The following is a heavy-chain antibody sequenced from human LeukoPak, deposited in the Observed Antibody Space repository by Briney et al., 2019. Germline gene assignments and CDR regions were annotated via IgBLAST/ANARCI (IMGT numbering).Heavy chain of an antibody. D-gene: IGHD1-26*01. Sequence: GGSLRLSCAASGFTFSGSAVHWVRQASGKGLEWVGRIRSRTNTYTTTYAASVKGRFTISRDDSKNTAYLQMNSLRTEDTAVYYWAASGGWELKLRGQGNLGPGSS. CDR1: GFTFSGSA. CDR3: AASGGWELKL. J-gene: IGHJ4*02. V-gene: IGHV3-73*01. CDR2: IRSRTNTYTT.